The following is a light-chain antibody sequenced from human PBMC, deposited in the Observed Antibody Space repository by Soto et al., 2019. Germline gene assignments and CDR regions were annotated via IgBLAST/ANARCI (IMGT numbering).Light chain of an antibody. Sequence: NFMLTQPHSVSESPGKTVTISCTRVSGSIASNYVPWYQQRPGSPPTTVIYEGSRRPSGVPDRFSGSIDSSSNPPFLTISQLKAVDGGDYSGQSFGRTTQVFGGGTKLTVL. J-gene: IGLJ2*01. CDR3: QSFGRTTQV. CDR1: SGSIASNY. V-gene: IGLV6-57*04. CDR2: EGS.